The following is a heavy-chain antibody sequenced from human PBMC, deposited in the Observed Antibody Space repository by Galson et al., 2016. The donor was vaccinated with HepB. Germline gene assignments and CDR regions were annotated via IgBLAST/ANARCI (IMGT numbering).Heavy chain of an antibody. CDR3: AKDKTSGYSSGWYYFDY. J-gene: IGHJ4*02. V-gene: IGHV3-9*01. CDR1: GFSLAEYA. CDR2: ISWNGRTL. Sequence: SLRLSCAASGFSLAEYAIHWVRQAPGKGLEWVSGISWNGRTLGYADSVKGRFTISKDYAKNSLYLRMNSLRPEDTALYYCAKDKTSGYSSGWYYFDYWGQGTLVTVSS. D-gene: IGHD6-19*01.